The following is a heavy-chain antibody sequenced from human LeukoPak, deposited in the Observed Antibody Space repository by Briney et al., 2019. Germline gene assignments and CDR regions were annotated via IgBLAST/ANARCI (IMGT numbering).Heavy chain of an antibody. CDR3: ARGGGPLQSFDY. V-gene: IGHV4-34*01. J-gene: IGHJ4*02. Sequence: SETLSLTCAVYGGSFSGYYWSWIRQPPGKGLEWIGEINHSGSTNYNPSLKSRVTISGDTSKNQFSLKLSSVTAADTAVYYCARGGGPLQSFDYWGQGTLVTVSS. CDR1: GGSFSGYY. CDR2: INHSGST. D-gene: IGHD4-11*01.